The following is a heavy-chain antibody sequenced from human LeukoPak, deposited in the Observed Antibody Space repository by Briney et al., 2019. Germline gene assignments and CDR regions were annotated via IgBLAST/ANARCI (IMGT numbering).Heavy chain of an antibody. Sequence: SETLSLTCSVSGGSICRGSYYWGWIRQSPGKGLEWIGSIYYSGSTYYNPSLKSRVTISVDTSKNQFSLKLSSVTAADTAVYYCARVAAKTVDYWGQGTLVTVSS. D-gene: IGHD2-15*01. CDR3: ARVAAKTVDY. CDR1: GGSICRGSYY. CDR2: IYYSGST. J-gene: IGHJ4*02. V-gene: IGHV4-39*07.